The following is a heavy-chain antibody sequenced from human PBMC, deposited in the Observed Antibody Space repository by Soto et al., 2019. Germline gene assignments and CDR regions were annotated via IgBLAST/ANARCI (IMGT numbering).Heavy chain of an antibody. J-gene: IGHJ4*02. CDR2: ISSRSTFI. CDR1: GFTLTNEN. V-gene: IGHV3-21*06. Sequence: PGGSLRLSCTVLGFTLTNENMNWVRQAPGKGLEWVSSISSRSTFINYADSVKGRFTISRDNDKGLVYLQMNSLRAEDTAVYYCARDPPLSMIAVVGVDDFWGQGTLVTVSS. D-gene: IGHD3-22*01. CDR3: ARDPPLSMIAVVGVDDF.